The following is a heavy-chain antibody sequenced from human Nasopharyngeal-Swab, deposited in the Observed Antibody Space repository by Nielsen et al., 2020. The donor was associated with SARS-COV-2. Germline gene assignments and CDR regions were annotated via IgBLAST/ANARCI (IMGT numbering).Heavy chain of an antibody. J-gene: IGHJ4*02. D-gene: IGHD5-12*01. V-gene: IGHV3-21*01. CDR3: ARDLSGYWVSFDY. Sequence: WIRQPPGKGLEWVSSISSSSSYIYYADSVKGRFTISRDNAKNSLYLQMNSLRAEDTAVYYRARDLSGYWVSFDYWGQGTLVTVSS. CDR2: ISSSSSYI.